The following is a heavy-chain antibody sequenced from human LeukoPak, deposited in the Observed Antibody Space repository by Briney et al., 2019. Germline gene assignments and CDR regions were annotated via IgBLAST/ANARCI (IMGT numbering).Heavy chain of an antibody. Sequence: GGSLRLSCTASGFTFGDYAMSWVRQAPGKGLEWVGFIRSKAYGGTTEYAASVKGRFTISRDDSKSIAYLQMNSLKTEDTAVYYCTRASEYSSSSTPFDYWGQGTLVTVSS. CDR2: IRSKAYGGTT. V-gene: IGHV3-49*04. J-gene: IGHJ4*02. D-gene: IGHD6-6*01. CDR3: TRASEYSSSSTPFDY. CDR1: GFTFGDYA.